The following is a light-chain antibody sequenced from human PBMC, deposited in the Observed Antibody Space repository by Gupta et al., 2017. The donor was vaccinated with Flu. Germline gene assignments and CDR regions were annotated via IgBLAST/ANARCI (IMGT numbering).Light chain of an antibody. V-gene: IGLV1-47*01. CDR2: QNY. CDR1: NSNFGSHF. Sequence: SNSNFGSHFIHWYQQLPGATPELLIYQNYQRSSGVPDRFSGSKSGTAASLAISGLRSEDEADYYCITWDHSLSAYVFGTGTKVTVL. CDR3: ITWDHSLSAYV. J-gene: IGLJ1*01.